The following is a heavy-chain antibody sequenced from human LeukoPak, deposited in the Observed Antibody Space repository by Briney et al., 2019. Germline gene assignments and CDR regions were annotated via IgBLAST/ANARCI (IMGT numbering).Heavy chain of an antibody. D-gene: IGHD4-17*01. CDR2: ISYDGSNK. Sequence: GGSLRLSCAASGFTFSSYAMHWVRQAPGKGLEWVAVISYDGSNKYYADSVKGRFTISRDQAKNSLFLQMDSLRDEDTAVYHCARDRYGDYDFDYWGQGTLVTVSS. CDR3: ARDRYGDYDFDY. J-gene: IGHJ4*02. CDR1: GFTFSSYA. V-gene: IGHV3-30-3*01.